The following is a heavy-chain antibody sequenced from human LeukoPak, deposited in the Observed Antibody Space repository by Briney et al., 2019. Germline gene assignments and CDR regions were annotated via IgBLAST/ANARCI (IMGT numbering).Heavy chain of an antibody. CDR2: ISGSGGST. V-gene: IGHV3-23*01. CDR1: GFTFSSYA. J-gene: IGHJ3*02. CDR3: AKEGQYCSSTSCYNPTNAFDI. D-gene: IGHD2-2*02. Sequence: GGSLRLSCAASGFTFSSYAMSWVRQAPGKGLEWVSAISGSGGSTYYADSVKGRFTISRDNSKNTLYLQMNSLRAEDTAVYYCAKEGQYCSSTSCYNPTNAFDIWGQGTMVTVSS.